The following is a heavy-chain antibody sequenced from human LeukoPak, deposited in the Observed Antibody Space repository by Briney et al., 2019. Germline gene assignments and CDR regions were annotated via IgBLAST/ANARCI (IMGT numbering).Heavy chain of an antibody. CDR3: ARDLEGYHYGSGNYPQ. J-gene: IGHJ4*02. V-gene: IGHV1-2*02. CDR1: GYTFTGYY. Sequence: ASMTVSCKASGYTFTGYYIHWLRQAPGQWLEWMGVINPNSGGTNYAQKFQGRFTMTRDTSISTAYMELSSLTSDDTAVYYCARDLEGYHYGSGNYPQWGQGTLITVSS. D-gene: IGHD3-10*01. CDR2: INPNSGGT.